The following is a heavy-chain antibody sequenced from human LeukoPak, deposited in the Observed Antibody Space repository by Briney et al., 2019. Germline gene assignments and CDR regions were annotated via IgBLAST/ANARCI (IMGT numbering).Heavy chain of an antibody. CDR2: IYYSGTT. CDR3: ARDAVTAFDY. CDR1: GGSITSYY. V-gene: IGHV4-59*01. J-gene: IGHJ4*02. Sequence: SETLSLTCTVSGGSITSYYWSWIRQPPGKGLEWIGYIYYSGTTNYNPSLNSRVTISVDTSKNQFSLKLSSVTAADTAVYYCARDAVTAFDYWGQGTLVTVSS. D-gene: IGHD1-14*01.